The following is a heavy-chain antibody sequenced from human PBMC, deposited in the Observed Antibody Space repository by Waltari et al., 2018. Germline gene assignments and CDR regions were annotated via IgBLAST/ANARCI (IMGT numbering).Heavy chain of an antibody. CDR2: IYPGATP. CDR1: GGSIISYY. D-gene: IGHD3-16*01. J-gene: IGHJ6*03. CDR3: ARIYVSGTFIYMDV. V-gene: IGHV4-4*07. Sequence: QVQLQESGPGLVKPSETLSLTCTVSGGSIISYYWSWIRQPAGKGLEWIGRIYPGATPYYNPSLQTRIMMSVDTSQNQFSLKLSSVTAADTAVYYCARIYVSGTFIYMDVWGKGTTVTVSS.